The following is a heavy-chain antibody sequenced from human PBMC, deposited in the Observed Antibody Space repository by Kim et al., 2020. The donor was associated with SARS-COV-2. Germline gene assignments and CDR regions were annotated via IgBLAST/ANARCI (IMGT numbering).Heavy chain of an antibody. CDR1: GGSISSGGYY. CDR2: IYYSGST. Sequence: SETLSLTCTVSGGSISSGGYYWSWIRQHPGKGLEWIGYIYYSGSTYYNPSLKSRVTISVDTSKNQFSLKLSSVTAADTAVYYCARDRSGDYVWGSYRLFGAFDIWGQGTMVTVSS. D-gene: IGHD3-16*02. J-gene: IGHJ3*02. V-gene: IGHV4-31*03. CDR3: ARDRSGDYVWGSYRLFGAFDI.